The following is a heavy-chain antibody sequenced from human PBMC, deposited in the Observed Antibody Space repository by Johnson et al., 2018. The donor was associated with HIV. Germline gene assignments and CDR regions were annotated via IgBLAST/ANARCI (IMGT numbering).Heavy chain of an antibody. CDR3: VREGPSERAGFDI. J-gene: IGHJ3*02. CDR2: ISSDGGST. Sequence: SLRLSCVASKFTFTTYWMHWVRQAPGQGLVWVSRISSDGGSTTYADSVKGRLTVSRDNAKNTLYLQMKSLRVEDTAVYYCVREGPSERAGFDIWGQGTMVTVSS. V-gene: IGHV3-74*03. CDR1: KFTFTTYW.